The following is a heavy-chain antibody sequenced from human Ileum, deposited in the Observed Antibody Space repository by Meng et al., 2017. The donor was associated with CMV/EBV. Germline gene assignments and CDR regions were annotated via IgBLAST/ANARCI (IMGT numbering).Heavy chain of an antibody. Sequence: GGSLRLSCAASGFTFSDFVMHWVRQSPGKGLEWVSSISSGSDHIYYPESLKGRFTVSRDNAKNTLYLQMISLRVEDTALYYCVREERCTSGSCNWLDPWGQGTLVTVSS. D-gene: IGHD2-8*01. V-gene: IGHV3-21*01. CDR1: GFTFSDFV. CDR3: VREERCTSGSCNWLDP. J-gene: IGHJ5*02. CDR2: ISSGSDHI.